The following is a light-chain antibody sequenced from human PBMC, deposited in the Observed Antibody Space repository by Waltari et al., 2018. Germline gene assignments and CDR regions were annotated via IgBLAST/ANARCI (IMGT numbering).Light chain of an antibody. CDR1: STDVGVYNY. CDR2: EVS. J-gene: IGLJ3*02. V-gene: IGLV2-14*01. Sequence: QSALTQPASVSGSPGQSITISCTGTSTDVGVYNYVSWYQQHPGKAPNRMIYEVSNRPSGVSNRLSGSKSGNTASLTISGLQAEDEADYYCSSYKSSSTWVFGGGTKLTVL. CDR3: SSYKSSSTWV.